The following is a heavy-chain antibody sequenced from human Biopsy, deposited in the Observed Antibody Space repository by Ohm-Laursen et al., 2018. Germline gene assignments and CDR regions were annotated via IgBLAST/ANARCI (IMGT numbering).Heavy chain of an antibody. CDR2: INHSGRT. J-gene: IGHJ6*02. CDR1: GESFNGYY. CDR3: VRGVDYYDPYHYYALDV. Sequence: PSDTLSLTCAVYGESFNGYYWSWIRQTPGKGLEWIGEINHSGRTNYNPSLKSRVTISVDTSKNQFSLKVRPVTAADTAVYYGVRGVDYYDPYHYYALDVWGQGTTVTVSS. V-gene: IGHV4-34*01. D-gene: IGHD3-22*01.